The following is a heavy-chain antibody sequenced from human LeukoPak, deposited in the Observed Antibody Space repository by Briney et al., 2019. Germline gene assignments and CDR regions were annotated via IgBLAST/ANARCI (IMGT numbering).Heavy chain of an antibody. CDR1: GSTFSSYG. V-gene: IGHV3-33*01. J-gene: IGHJ3*02. CDR2: IWYDGSNK. D-gene: IGHD6-19*01. CDR3: ARERRAPYSSGWYGPNDAFDI. Sequence: QSGGSLRLSCAASGSTFSSYGMHWVRQAPGKGLEWVAVIWYDGSNKYYADSVEGRFTISRDNSKNTLYLQMNSLRAEDTAVYYCARERRAPYSSGWYGPNDAFDIWGQGTMVTVSS.